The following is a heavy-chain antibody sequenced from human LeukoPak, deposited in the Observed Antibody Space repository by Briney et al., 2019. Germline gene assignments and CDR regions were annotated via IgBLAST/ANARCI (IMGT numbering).Heavy chain of an antibody. Sequence: SETLSLTCAVSGYSISSGYYWGWIRQPPGKGLEWIGSIYYSGSTYYNPSLKSRVTLSADTSKNQFSLKLSSVTAADTAVYYCARLWRAAIDYGGQGTLVTVSS. CDR1: GYSISSGYY. V-gene: IGHV4-38-2*01. D-gene: IGHD1-1*01. CDR2: IYYSGST. J-gene: IGHJ4*02. CDR3: ARLWRAAIDY.